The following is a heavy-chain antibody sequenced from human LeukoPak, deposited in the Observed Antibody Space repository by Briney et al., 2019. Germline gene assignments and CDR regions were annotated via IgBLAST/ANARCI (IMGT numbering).Heavy chain of an antibody. V-gene: IGHV3-48*02. CDR1: GFTFSSYA. J-gene: IGHJ6*02. CDR2: ISSSSSTI. D-gene: IGHD3-3*01. Sequence: GGSLRLSCAASGFTFSSYAMSWVRQAPGKGLEWVSYISSSSSTIYYADSVKGRFTISRDNAKNSLYLQMNSLRDEDTAVYYCARDRRYDFWSGYYDYYYYGMDVWGQGTTVTVSS. CDR3: ARDRRYDFWSGYYDYYYYGMDV.